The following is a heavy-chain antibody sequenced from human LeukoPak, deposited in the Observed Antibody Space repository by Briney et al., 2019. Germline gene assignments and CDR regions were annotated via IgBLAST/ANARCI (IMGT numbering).Heavy chain of an antibody. CDR3: AKARGHMAAAGTVDAFDI. V-gene: IGHV3-23*01. D-gene: IGHD6-13*01. CDR1: GFTFSSYA. Sequence: PGGSLRLSCAASGFTFSSYAMSWVRQAPGKGLEWVSVISGSGGNTYYADSVKGRFTISRDNSKNTLDLQMNSLRAEDTAVYSCAKARGHMAAAGTVDAFDIWGQGTIVTVSS. CDR2: ISGSGGNT. J-gene: IGHJ3*02.